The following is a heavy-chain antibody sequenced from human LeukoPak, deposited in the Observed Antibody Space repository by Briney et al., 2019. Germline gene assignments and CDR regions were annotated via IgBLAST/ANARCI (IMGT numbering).Heavy chain of an antibody. J-gene: IGHJ3*02. Sequence: GGSLRLSCVASGFTFSSYEMNWVRQAPGKGLEWLSYIGSSDSTTHYADSVKGRFTISRDNAKNSLYLQMNSLRAEDTAVYYCARVSYHYYDSSGYYYVGRGAFDIWGQGTMVTVSS. CDR2: IGSSDSTT. CDR1: GFTFSSYE. V-gene: IGHV3-48*03. CDR3: ARVSYHYYDSSGYYYVGRGAFDI. D-gene: IGHD3-22*01.